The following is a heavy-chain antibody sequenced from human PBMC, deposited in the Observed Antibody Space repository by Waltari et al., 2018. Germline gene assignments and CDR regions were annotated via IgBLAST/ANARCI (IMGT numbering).Heavy chain of an antibody. J-gene: IGHJ6*03. CDR2: TYYRSKWYN. V-gene: IGHV6-1*01. CDR3: ARGSGSYHGRGDYYYYMDV. Sequence: QVQLQQSGPGLVKPSQTLSLTCAISGDSVSSNSAAWNWIRQSPSRGLEWLGRTYYRSKWYNDYAVSVKSRITINPDTSKNQFSLPLNSVTPEDTAVYYCARGSGSYHGRGDYYYYMDVWGKGTTVTISS. CDR1: GDSVSSNSAA. D-gene: IGHD1-26*01.